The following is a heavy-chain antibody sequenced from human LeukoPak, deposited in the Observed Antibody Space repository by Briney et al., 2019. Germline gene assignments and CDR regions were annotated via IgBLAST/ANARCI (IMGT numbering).Heavy chain of an antibody. V-gene: IGHV3-21*01. D-gene: IGHD6-19*01. CDR3: ATCRKGSGWSLDAFDI. Sequence: GGSLRLSCAASGFTVSSNYMNWVRQAPGKGLEWVSSISSSSSYIYYADSVKGRFTISRDNAKNSLYLQMNSLRAEDTAVYYCATCRKGSGWSLDAFDIWGQGTMVTVSS. CDR2: ISSSSSYI. CDR1: GFTVSSNY. J-gene: IGHJ3*02.